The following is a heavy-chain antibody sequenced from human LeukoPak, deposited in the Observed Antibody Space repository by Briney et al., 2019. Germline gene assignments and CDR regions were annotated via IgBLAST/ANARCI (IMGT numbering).Heavy chain of an antibody. J-gene: IGHJ4*02. CDR3: ANGYSGYDLAF. D-gene: IGHD5-12*01. CDR2: IYSGAGA. Sequence: GGSLRLSCAASGFTVSGNYMSWVRQAPGKGLEWVSVIYSGAGAYSADSVKGRFTISRDNAKNSLYLQMNSLRAEDTAVYYCANGYSGYDLAFWGQGTLVTVSS. V-gene: IGHV3-66*02. CDR1: GFTVSGNY.